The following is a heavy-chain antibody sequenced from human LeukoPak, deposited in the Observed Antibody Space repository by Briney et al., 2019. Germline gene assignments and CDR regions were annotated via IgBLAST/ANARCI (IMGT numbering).Heavy chain of an antibody. CDR1: GYTFTSDD. CDR3: ARGGRLRYFDWLYSGWFDP. V-gene: IGHV1-8*01. Sequence: GASVKVSCKASGYTFTSDDINWVRQATGQGLEWMGWMNPNSGNTGYAQKFQGRVTMTRNTSISTAYMELSSLRSEDTAVYYCARGGRLRYFDWLYSGWFDPWGQGTLVTVSS. J-gene: IGHJ5*02. D-gene: IGHD3-9*01. CDR2: MNPNSGNT.